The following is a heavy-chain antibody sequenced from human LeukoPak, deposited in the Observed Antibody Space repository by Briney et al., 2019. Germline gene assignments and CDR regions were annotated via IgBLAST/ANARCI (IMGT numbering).Heavy chain of an antibody. CDR2: ISGSGGST. Sequence: QPGGSLRLSCAASGFTFSSYAMSWVRQAPGKGLEWVSAISGSGGSTYYADSVKGRFTISRDNSKNTLYLQMNSLRAEDTAVYYCARGVRYGSGGYFDYWGQGTLVTVSS. D-gene: IGHD3-10*01. J-gene: IGHJ4*02. CDR1: GFTFSSYA. CDR3: ARGVRYGSGGYFDY. V-gene: IGHV3-23*01.